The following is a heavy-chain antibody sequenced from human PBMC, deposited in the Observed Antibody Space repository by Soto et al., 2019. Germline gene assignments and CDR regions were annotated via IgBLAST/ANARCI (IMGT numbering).Heavy chain of an antibody. CDR3: ARDVPSDCSSTSCYEGYYFDY. CDR2: ISAYNGNT. CDR1: CYTFTSYG. Sequence: GASVKVSCKASCYTFTSYGISWGRQAPGQRLEWMGWISAYNGNTNYAQNLQGRVTVTTDTSTSTAYMELRSLRSDDTAVYYCARDVPSDCSSTSCYEGYYFDYWGQGTLVTVSS. J-gene: IGHJ4*02. D-gene: IGHD2-2*01. V-gene: IGHV1-18*01.